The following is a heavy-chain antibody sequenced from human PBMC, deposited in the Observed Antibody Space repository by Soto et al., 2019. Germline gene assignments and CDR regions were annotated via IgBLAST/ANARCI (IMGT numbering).Heavy chain of an antibody. CDR1: GGSISSYY. D-gene: IGHD3-10*01. CDR2: IYYSGST. J-gene: IGHJ4*02. Sequence: PSETLSLTCTVSGGSISSYYWSWIRQPPGKGLEWIGYIYYSGSTNYNPSLKSRVTISVDTSKNQFSLKLSSVTAADTAVYYCARHPKYRWFGELRPTYYFDYWGQGTLVTSPQ. V-gene: IGHV4-59*08. CDR3: ARHPKYRWFGELRPTYYFDY.